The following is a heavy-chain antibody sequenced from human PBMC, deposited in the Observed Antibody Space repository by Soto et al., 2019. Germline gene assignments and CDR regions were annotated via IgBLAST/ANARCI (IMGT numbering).Heavy chain of an antibody. CDR1: GYMFTGYY. CDR2: LHPKSGGT. CDR3: ATDRVAFDM. Sequence: ASVTVSFKASGYMFTGYYIHWVRQAPGHGLEWMGWLHPKSGGTKYAEKFQGRVSMTGATYITTAYLELSSLTSDDTAVYYCATDRVAFDMWGQGTKVTVSS. D-gene: IGHD3-22*01. J-gene: IGHJ3*02. V-gene: IGHV1-2*02.